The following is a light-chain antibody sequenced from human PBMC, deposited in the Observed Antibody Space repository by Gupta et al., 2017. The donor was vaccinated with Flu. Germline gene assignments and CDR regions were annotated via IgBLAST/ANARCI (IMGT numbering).Light chain of an antibody. CDR3: QQYDSTPLT. J-gene: IGKJ3*01. CDR2: WAS. Sequence: DIVMTQSPDSLAVSLGERATINCKSSQSGLYSSNNKNYLAWYQKIPGKPPKLLIYWASTRESGVPDRFSGGGSGTDFTLTISSLQAEDVAVYYCQQYDSTPLTFGHGTKVDIK. V-gene: IGKV4-1*01. CDR1: QSGLYSSNNKNY.